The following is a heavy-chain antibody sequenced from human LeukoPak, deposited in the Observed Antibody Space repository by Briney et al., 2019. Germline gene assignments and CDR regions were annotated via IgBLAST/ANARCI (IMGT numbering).Heavy chain of an antibody. J-gene: IGHJ4*02. CDR2: IKQDGSEK. Sequence: GGSLRPSCAASGFTFSSYWMSWVRQAPGKGLEWVANIKQDGSEKYYVDSVKGRFTISRDNSKNMLYLQMNSLRAEDTAVYYCAKDLRPGGVVVPAAMGYWGQGTLVTVSS. CDR1: GFTFSSYW. V-gene: IGHV3-7*01. D-gene: IGHD2-2*01. CDR3: AKDLRPGGVVVPAAMGY.